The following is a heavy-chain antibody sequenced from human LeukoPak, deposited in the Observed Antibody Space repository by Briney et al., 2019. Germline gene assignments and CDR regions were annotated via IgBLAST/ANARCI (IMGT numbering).Heavy chain of an antibody. J-gene: IGHJ3*02. Sequence: GGSLRLSCAASGFTFSSYWMHWVRQAPGKGLVWVSRINSDGSSTSYADSVKGRFTISRDNAKNTLYLQMNSLRAEDMALYYCAKAQSSSLIRFAFDIWGQGTMVTVSS. CDR1: GFTFSSYW. D-gene: IGHD6-6*01. CDR2: INSDGSST. CDR3: AKAQSSSLIRFAFDI. V-gene: IGHV3-74*01.